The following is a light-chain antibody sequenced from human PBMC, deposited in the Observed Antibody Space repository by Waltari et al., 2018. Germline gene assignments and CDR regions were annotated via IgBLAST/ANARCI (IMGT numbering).Light chain of an antibody. J-gene: IGKJ1*01. Sequence: EIMLTQSPGTLSLSPGARATLSCRASQSISRFLAWYQQKPGHAPRLLIYDTSTRATGIPDRFSGSGSGTDFSLTISRLEPEDFAVYYCQKYGTLPATFGQGTKVEIK. CDR3: QKYGTLPAT. CDR1: QSISRF. V-gene: IGKV3-20*01. CDR2: DTS.